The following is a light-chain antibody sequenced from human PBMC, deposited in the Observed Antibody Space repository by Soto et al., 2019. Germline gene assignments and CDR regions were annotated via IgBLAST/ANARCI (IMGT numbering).Light chain of an antibody. J-gene: IGLJ1*01. V-gene: IGLV2-11*01. CDR3: CSYAGSYTYV. Sequence: QSALTQPRSVSGSPGQSVTISCTGTSSDVGGYNYVSWYQQHPGKAPKLMIYDVSKRPSGVPDRFSGSKSGNTASLTISGLQAEDDADYYCCSYAGSYTYVLGTGTKLTVL. CDR2: DVS. CDR1: SSDVGGYNY.